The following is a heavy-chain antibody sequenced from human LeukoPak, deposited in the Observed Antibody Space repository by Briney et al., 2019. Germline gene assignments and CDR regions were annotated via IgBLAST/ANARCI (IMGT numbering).Heavy chain of an antibody. J-gene: IGHJ4*02. Sequence: PGGSLRLSCAASGFTVSSNYMSWVRQAPGKGLEWVSIIYSGGSTFYADSAKGRFTISRDNSKNMLYLQMTGLRAEDTAAYYCAKGTSTYSSGSFDYWGRGTLVTVSS. CDR1: GFTVSSNY. D-gene: IGHD6-19*01. CDR2: IYSGGST. V-gene: IGHV3-53*01. CDR3: AKGTSTYSSGSFDY.